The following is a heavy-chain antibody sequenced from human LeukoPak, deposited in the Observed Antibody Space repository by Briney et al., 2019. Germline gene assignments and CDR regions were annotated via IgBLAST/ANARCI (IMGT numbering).Heavy chain of an antibody. CDR1: GGSFSGYY. CDR3: ARVAAKTVDY. D-gene: IGHD2-15*01. J-gene: IGHJ4*02. Sequence: SETLSLTCAVYGGSFSGYYWSWIRQPPGKGLEWIGEINHSGSTNYNPSLKSRVTISVDTSKNQFSLKLSSVTAADTAVYYCARVAAKTVDYWGQGTLVTVSS. CDR2: INHSGST. V-gene: IGHV4-34*01.